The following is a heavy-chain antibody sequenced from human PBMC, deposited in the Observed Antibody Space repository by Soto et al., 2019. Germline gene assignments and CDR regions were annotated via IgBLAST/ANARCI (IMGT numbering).Heavy chain of an antibody. CDR1: GYTFTSYG. J-gene: IGHJ5*02. D-gene: IGHD5-18*01. CDR2: ISAYNGNT. CDR3: AREVRYSYGRNWFDP. Sequence: QVQLVQSGAEVKKPGASVKVSCKASGYTFTSYGISWVRQAPGQGLEWMGWISAYNGNTNYAQKFQGRVTITADKSTSTAYMELSSLRSEDTAVYYCAREVRYSYGRNWFDPWGQGTLVTVSS. V-gene: IGHV1-18*04.